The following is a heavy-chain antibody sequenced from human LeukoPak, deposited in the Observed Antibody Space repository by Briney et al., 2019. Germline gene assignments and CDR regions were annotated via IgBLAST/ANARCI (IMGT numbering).Heavy chain of an antibody. CDR1: GFTFDDYA. Sequence: PGGSLRLSCAASGFTFDDYAMHWVQQGPGKGLEWVSGITWNSGTIGYADSVKGRFTISRDNAKNSLYLQMNSLRAEDTALYYCAKDVTGTGAFDIWGQGTMVTVSS. CDR2: ITWNSGTI. V-gene: IGHV3-9*01. CDR3: AKDVTGTGAFDI. D-gene: IGHD1-7*01. J-gene: IGHJ3*02.